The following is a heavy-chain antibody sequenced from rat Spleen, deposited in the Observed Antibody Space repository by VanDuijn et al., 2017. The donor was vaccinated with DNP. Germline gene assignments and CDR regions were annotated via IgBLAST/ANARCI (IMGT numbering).Heavy chain of an antibody. D-gene: IGHD1-7*01. Sequence: LQLQESGPGLVKPSQSLSLTCSVTDYSITSDYWGWIRKFPGNKMEYIGHISYSGSTNYNPSLRSRISITRDTSKNHFFLHLNSVTTEDTATYYCARWTRYFDYWGQGVMVTVSS. J-gene: IGHJ2*01. CDR1: DYSITSDY. V-gene: IGHV3-1*01. CDR3: ARWTRYFDY. CDR2: ISYSGST.